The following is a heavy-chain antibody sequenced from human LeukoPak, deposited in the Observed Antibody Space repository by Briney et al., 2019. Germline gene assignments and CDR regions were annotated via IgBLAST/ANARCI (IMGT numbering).Heavy chain of an antibody. CDR2: IYYSGST. D-gene: IGHD5-18*01. J-gene: IGHJ6*03. CDR3: ARTTEGGYTYDYFYYYYMDV. CDR1: GGSISSYY. Sequence: SETLSLTCTVSGGSISSYYWSWIRQPPGKGLEWIGYIYYSGSTNYNPSLKSRVTISVDTSKNQFSLKLNSVTAADTAVYYCARTTEGGYTYDYFYYYYMDVWGKGTTVTISS. V-gene: IGHV4-59*01.